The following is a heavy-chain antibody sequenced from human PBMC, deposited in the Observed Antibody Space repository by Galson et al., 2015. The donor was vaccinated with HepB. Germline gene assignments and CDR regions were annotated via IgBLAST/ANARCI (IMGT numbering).Heavy chain of an antibody. CDR1: GFTFSGSA. J-gene: IGHJ4*02. CDR2: IRSKASDYAT. D-gene: IGHD6-13*01. Sequence: SLRLSCAASGFTFSGSAIHWVRQASGKGPEWVGRIRSKASDYATAYAASLKGRFDISRDDSKNTAYPHMIRLKTDDTAVYYCLRLGDLSGYTSSWGQGTLVTVAS. V-gene: IGHV3-73*01. CDR3: LRLGDLSGYTSS.